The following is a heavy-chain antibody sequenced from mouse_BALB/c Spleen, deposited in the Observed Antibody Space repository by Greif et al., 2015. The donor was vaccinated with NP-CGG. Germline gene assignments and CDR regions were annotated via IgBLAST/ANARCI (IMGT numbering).Heavy chain of an antibody. V-gene: IGHV1-7*01. Sequence: VQLQQSGAELAKPGASVKMSCKASGYTFTSYWMHWVKQSPGQGLEWFGSFNPGTGDTENNQKSEDKATLTADKSSSTAYMQLSSLTSEDSAVYYCAIYDGYYFDYGGQGTTLTVSS. D-gene: IGHD2-3*01. CDR3: AIYDGYYFDY. CDR1: GYTFTSYW. J-gene: IGHJ2*01. CDR2: FNPGTGDT.